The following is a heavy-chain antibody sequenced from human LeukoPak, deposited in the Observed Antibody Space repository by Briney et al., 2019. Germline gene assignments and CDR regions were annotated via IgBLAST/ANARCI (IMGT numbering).Heavy chain of an antibody. CDR1: GGSISSYY. J-gene: IGHJ4*02. Sequence: SETLSLTCTVSGGSISSYYWSWIRQPPGKGLEWIGYIYYSGSTNYNPSLKSRVTISVDTSKNQFSLKLSSVTAADTAVYYCARVVGSGSYGLLDYWGQGTLVTVSS. CDR3: ARVVGSGSYGLLDY. V-gene: IGHV4-59*01. D-gene: IGHD1-26*01. CDR2: IYYSGST.